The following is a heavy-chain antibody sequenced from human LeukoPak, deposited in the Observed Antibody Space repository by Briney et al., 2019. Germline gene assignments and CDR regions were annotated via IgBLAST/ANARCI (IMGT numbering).Heavy chain of an antibody. V-gene: IGHV3-23*01. J-gene: IGHJ6*03. D-gene: IGHD4-17*01. Sequence: PGGSLRLSCAASGFTFSSYAMSWVRQAPGKGREWVSAISGSGGSTYYADSVKGRFTISRDNSKNTLYLQMNSLRAEDTAVYYCAKGSTSDYAPYYYYMDVWGKGTTVTVSS. CDR2: ISGSGGST. CDR1: GFTFSSYA. CDR3: AKGSTSDYAPYYYYMDV.